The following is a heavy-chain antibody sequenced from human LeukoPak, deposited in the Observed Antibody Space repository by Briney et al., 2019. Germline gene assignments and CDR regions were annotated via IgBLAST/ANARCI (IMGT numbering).Heavy chain of an antibody. V-gene: IGHV4-4*02. CDR3: VRDPPRGAFDI. D-gene: IGHD5-12*01. J-gene: IGHJ3*02. CDR2: IHYSGGT. Sequence: SETLSLTCAVSGGSISENNWWSWVRQPPGKGMEWIGEIHYSGGTNYNPSLKSRVTISEDKSKNQFSLKLSSLTAADTAVYHCVRDPPRGAFDIWGQGTMVTVSS. CDR1: GGSISENNW.